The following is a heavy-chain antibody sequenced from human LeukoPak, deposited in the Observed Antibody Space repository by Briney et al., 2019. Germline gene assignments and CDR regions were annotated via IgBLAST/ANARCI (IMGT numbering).Heavy chain of an antibody. Sequence: PSETLSLTCAVYGGSFSGYYWSWIRQPPGKGLEWIGEINHSGSTNYNPSLKSRVTISVDTSKNQFSLKLSSVTAADTAVYYCAGDTYGIDYWGQGTLVTVSS. CDR1: GGSFSGYY. J-gene: IGHJ4*02. CDR2: INHSGST. D-gene: IGHD5-18*01. CDR3: AGDTYGIDY. V-gene: IGHV4-34*01.